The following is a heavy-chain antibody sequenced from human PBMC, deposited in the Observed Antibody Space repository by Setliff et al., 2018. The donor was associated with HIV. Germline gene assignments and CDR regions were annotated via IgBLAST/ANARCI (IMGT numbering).Heavy chain of an antibody. Sequence: SETLSLTCTVSGGSMSRFYWTWIRQPPGKGLEWNGFAYSTGSLNYSPSFRGRLTISLDTSENQFSLHLTSVTAADTAVYYCARAEGDAYNSLPYFDSWGPGALVTVSS. V-gene: IGHV4-59*01. J-gene: IGHJ4*02. CDR2: AYSTGSL. D-gene: IGHD1-1*01. CDR1: GGSMSRFY. CDR3: ARAEGDAYNSLPYFDS.